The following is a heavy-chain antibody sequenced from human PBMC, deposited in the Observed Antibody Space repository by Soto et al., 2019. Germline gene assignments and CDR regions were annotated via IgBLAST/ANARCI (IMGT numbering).Heavy chain of an antibody. CDR1: GFTFTNYA. V-gene: IGHV3-23*01. Sequence: EVHLLDSGGGLVQPGGSLRLSCAASGFTFTNYAMSWVRQAPGKGLEWVSSISGSGGNTYYADSVRGRFTISRDNTKNTLYLQMNSLRAEDTAIYYCVKARAARGFDYWGQGTLVTVSS. J-gene: IGHJ4*02. D-gene: IGHD3-10*01. CDR2: ISGSGGNT. CDR3: VKARAARGFDY.